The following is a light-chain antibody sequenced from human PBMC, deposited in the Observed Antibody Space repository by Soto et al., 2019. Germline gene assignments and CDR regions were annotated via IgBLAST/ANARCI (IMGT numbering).Light chain of an antibody. CDR3: SSSTTISTLEV. CDR1: SSDVGGYNY. V-gene: IGLV2-14*01. Sequence: QSALTQPASVSGSPGQSITISCTVTSSDVGGYNYVSWYQQHPGKAPKLMIYEVSNRPSGVSNRFSGSKSGNTASLTISGLQAEDEADYHCSSSTTISTLEVFGGGTKLTVL. CDR2: EVS. J-gene: IGLJ3*02.